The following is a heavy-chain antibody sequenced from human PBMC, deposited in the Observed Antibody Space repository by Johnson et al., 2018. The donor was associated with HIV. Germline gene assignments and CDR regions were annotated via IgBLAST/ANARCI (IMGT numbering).Heavy chain of an antibody. J-gene: IGHJ3*01. CDR3: ARMKTARQNAFDV. CDR1: GFTFSDYY. V-gene: IGHV3-30*03. CDR2: ISYDGSNK. D-gene: IGHD6-6*01. Sequence: QMQLVESGGGVVQPGRSLRLSCAASGFTFSDYYMSWIRQAPGKGLEWVAVISYDGSNKYYADSVKGRLTISRDNSKNTLYLQMNSLRADDTAVYYRARMKTARQNAFDVWGQGTMVTVSS.